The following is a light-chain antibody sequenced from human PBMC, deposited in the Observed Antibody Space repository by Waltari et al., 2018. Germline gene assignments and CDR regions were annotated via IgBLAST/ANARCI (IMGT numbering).Light chain of an antibody. CDR3: QQRSNWPRT. CDR2: IAS. Sequence: EIVLTQSPATLSLSPGERATLPCRASQSVSSYLAWYQQMPGQAPRLLIHIASNRATGIPARFSGSGSGTDFTLTISSLEPEDFAVYYCQQRSNWPRTFGQGTKVEIK. V-gene: IGKV3-11*01. CDR1: QSVSSY. J-gene: IGKJ1*01.